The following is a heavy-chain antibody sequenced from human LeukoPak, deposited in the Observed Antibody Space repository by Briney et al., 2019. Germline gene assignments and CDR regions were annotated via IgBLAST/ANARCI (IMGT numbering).Heavy chain of an antibody. V-gene: IGHV1-69*13. CDR3: ASWSDYYDSSGNY. D-gene: IGHD3-22*01. Sequence: ASVKVSCKASGGTFSSYAISWVRQAPGQGLEWMGGIIPIFGTANYAQKFQGRVTITADESTSTAYMELSSLRSEDTAVYYCASWSDYYDSSGNYWGQGTLVTVSS. CDR1: GGTFSSYA. CDR2: IIPIFGTA. J-gene: IGHJ4*02.